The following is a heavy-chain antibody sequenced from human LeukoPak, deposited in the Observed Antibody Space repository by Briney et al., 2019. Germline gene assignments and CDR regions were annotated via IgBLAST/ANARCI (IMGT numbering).Heavy chain of an antibody. V-gene: IGHV3-30*02. D-gene: IGHD3-22*01. J-gene: IGHJ6*03. CDR1: GFTFSSYG. CDR3: ARVGYYYDRSGYYWGGAGYYYYYMDV. CDR2: IRDDGSNK. Sequence: SGGSLRLSCAASGFTFSSYGMHWGRQAPGKGLEWVAFIRDDGSNKYYADSGKGRFTISRDNSNNTLNLQMNSLRSEDTAVYYCARVGYYYDRSGYYWGGAGYYYYYMDVWGKGTTVTISS.